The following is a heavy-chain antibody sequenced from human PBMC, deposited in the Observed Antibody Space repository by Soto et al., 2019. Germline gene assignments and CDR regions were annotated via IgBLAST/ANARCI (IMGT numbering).Heavy chain of an antibody. CDR2: ISAYNDNT. V-gene: IGHV1-18*01. CDR1: SYTFTNYG. D-gene: IGHD3-10*01. CDR3: ARVGSLGGSDDYYYGMDV. J-gene: IGHJ6*02. Sequence: QVQLVQSGAEVKKPGASVKGSCKASSYTFTNYGISWVRQAPGQGLEWMRWISAYNDNTNYAQKLQGRLTMTTDTSTSTSYMELRSLRSDDTAVYYCARVGSLGGSDDYYYGMDVWGQGTTVTVSS.